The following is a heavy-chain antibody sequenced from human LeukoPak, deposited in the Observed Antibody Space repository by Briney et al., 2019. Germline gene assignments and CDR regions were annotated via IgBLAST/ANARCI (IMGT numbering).Heavy chain of an antibody. CDR3: VRDNYYDILTGYYPFDY. J-gene: IGHJ4*02. CDR1: GFTFSRYW. Sequence: GGSLRLSCATSGFTFSRYWMSWARQAPGKGLEWVANIKQDGSEKNYVGSVKGRFTISRDNAKNSLYLQMNSLRAEDTAVYYCVRDNYYDILTGYYPFDYWGQGTLVTVSS. CDR2: IKQDGSEK. D-gene: IGHD3-9*01. V-gene: IGHV3-7*01.